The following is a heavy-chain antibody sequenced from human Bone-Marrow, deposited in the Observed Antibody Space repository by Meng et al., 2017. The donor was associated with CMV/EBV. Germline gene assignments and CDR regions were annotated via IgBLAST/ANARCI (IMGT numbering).Heavy chain of an antibody. CDR1: GFTFSSYD. V-gene: IGHV3-13*03. Sequence: GESLISCAACGFTFSSYDMHWVRQATGKGLEWVSAIGTAGDTYYPGSVKGQFTISRENAKNSLYLQMNSLRAEDTAVYYCARDHGESIATGDASAFDIWGQGTMVTVSS. CDR2: IGTAGDT. J-gene: IGHJ3*02. D-gene: IGHD1-1*01. CDR3: ARDHGESIATGDASAFDI.